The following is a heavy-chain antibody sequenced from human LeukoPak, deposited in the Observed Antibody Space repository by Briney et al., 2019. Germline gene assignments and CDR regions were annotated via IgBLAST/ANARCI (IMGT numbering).Heavy chain of an antibody. CDR1: GFTFSSYG. CDR3: AKDLSIVVVPAAPHP. V-gene: IGHV3-30*02. D-gene: IGHD2-2*01. CDR2: IRYDGSNK. J-gene: IGHJ5*02. Sequence: GGSLRLSCAASGFTFSSYGMHWVRQAPGKGLEWVAFIRYDGSNKYYADSVKGRFTISRDNSKNTLYLQMNSLRAEDTAVYYCAKDLSIVVVPAAPHPWGQGTLVTVSS.